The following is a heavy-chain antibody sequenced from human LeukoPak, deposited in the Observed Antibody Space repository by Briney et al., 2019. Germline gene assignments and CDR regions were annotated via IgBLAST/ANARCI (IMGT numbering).Heavy chain of an antibody. CDR1: GDSISSYY. V-gene: IGHV4-59*01. CDR2: IYYSGST. CDR3: ARDRDRGVVDY. D-gene: IGHD3-10*01. J-gene: IGHJ4*02. Sequence: PSETLSLTCTASGDSISSYYWSWIRQPPGKGLEWIGYIYYSGSTNYNPSLKSRVTISVDTSKNQFSLKLSSVTAADTAVYYCARDRDRGVVDYWGQGTLVTVSS.